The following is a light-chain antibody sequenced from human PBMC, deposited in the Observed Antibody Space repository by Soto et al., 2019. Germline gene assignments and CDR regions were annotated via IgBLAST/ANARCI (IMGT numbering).Light chain of an antibody. J-gene: IGLJ1*01. CDR3: QSYDSSLRGV. CDR1: NSDIGAGYD. V-gene: IGLV1-40*01. Sequence: QSVLTQPPSVSGAPGQRVTLSCTGSNSDIGAGYDVHWYQQLPGTAPKLVIYANNNRPSGVPDRFSASKSGTSASLAITGLQADDEADYYCQSYDSSLRGVFGTGTKVTVL. CDR2: ANN.